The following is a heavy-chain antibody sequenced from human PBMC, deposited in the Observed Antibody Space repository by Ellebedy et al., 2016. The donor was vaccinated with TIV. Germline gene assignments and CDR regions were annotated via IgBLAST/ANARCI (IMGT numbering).Heavy chain of an antibody. CDR3: AREYSLNNWFDP. CDR2: ILPIFDSA. D-gene: IGHD4-11*01. CDR1: GGTFGSDA. V-gene: IGHV1-69*06. J-gene: IGHJ5*02. Sequence: AASVKVSCKASGGTFGSDAITWVRQAPGQGLEWMGGILPIFDSATYAQQFQGRVTITADKSTNTAYMELRGLSFEDTAVYYCAREYSLNNWFDPWGQGTLVTVSS.